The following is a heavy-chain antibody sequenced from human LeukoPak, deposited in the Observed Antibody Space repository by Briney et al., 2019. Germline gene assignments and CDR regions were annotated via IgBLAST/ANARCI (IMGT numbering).Heavy chain of an antibody. D-gene: IGHD6-6*01. CDR3: AKDPADRQLTSGGVDY. V-gene: IGHV3-30*18. Sequence: GGSLRLSCAASGFTFSSYEMNWVRQAPGKGLEWVAVISYDGSNKYYAASVKGRFTISRDNSKNTLYLQMNSLRAEDTAVYYCAKDPADRQLTSGGVDYWGQGTLVTVSS. CDR2: ISYDGSNK. J-gene: IGHJ4*02. CDR1: GFTFSSYE.